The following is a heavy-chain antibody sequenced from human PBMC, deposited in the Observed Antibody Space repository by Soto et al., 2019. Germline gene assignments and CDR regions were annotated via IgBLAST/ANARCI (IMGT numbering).Heavy chain of an antibody. J-gene: IGHJ5*02. CDR3: ARHSARNWFDP. V-gene: IGHV4-39*01. D-gene: IGHD1-26*01. CDR2: IYYSGST. CDR1: GGSISSSSYY. Sequence: AETLSLTCIVSGGSISSSSYYWGWIRQPPGKGLEWIGSIYYSGSTYYNPSLKSRVTISVDTSKNQFSLKLSSVTAADTAVFYCARHSARNWFDPWGQGTLGTVSS.